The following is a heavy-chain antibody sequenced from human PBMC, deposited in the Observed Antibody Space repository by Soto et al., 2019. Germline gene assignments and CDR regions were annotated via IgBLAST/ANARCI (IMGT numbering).Heavy chain of an antibody. J-gene: IGHJ4*02. CDR1: GGSISSGDYY. CDR3: ARGGNLYYYDSSGYYYFDY. CDR2: IYYSGST. D-gene: IGHD3-22*01. Sequence: TSETLSLTCTVSGGSISSGDYYWSWIRQPPGKGLEWIGYIYYSGSTYYNPSLKSRVTISVDTSKNQFSLKLSSVTAADTAVYYCARGGNLYYYDSSGYYYFDYWGQGTLGTVSS. V-gene: IGHV4-30-4*01.